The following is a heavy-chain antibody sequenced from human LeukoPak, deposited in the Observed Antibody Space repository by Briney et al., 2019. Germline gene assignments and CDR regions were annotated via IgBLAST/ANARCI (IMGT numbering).Heavy chain of an antibody. V-gene: IGHV3-53*01. CDR3: ARATLDN. Sequence: GGSLRLSCAASGCSVSNNYISWARQAPGKGLEWVSVIYSGGSTKYADSVKAPFTISRDNSKNTVYLQMDSLRAEDTAVYFCARATLDNWGQGTLVTVSS. CDR1: GCSVSNNY. J-gene: IGHJ4*02. CDR2: IYSGGST.